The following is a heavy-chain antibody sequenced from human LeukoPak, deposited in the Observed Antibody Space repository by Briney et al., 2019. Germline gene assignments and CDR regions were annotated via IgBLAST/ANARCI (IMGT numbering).Heavy chain of an antibody. V-gene: IGHV1-8*01. CDR2: MNPNSGNT. J-gene: IGHJ6*04. CDR1: GYTFTSYD. Sequence: RASVNVSCKASGYTFTSYDSNWVRQSTGQGLEWMGWMNPNSGNTGYAQKFQGRVTMTRNTSISTAYMELRSLRSEDTAVYYCARGSTRYFYYYYGMDVWGTGTTVTVS. CDR3: ARGSTRYFYYYYGMDV.